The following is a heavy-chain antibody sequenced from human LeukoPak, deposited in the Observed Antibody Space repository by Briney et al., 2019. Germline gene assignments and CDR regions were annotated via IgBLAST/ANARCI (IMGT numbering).Heavy chain of an antibody. D-gene: IGHD2/OR15-2a*01. CDR1: GFTFTSSA. V-gene: IGHV3-23*01. CDR2: ISASGLST. CDR3: ARSRIVLHWFDP. J-gene: IGHJ5*02. Sequence: PGGSLRLSCAASGFTFTSSAMSWVRQAPGKGLEWVSTISASGLSTYHTDSVMGRFTISRDNSKNTLYLQMNSLKAEDTAVYYCARSRIVLHWFDPWGQGSLVTVS.